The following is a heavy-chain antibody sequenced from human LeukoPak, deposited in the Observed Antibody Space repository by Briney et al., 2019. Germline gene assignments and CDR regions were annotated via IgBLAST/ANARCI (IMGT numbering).Heavy chain of an antibody. CDR3: ARGGSGSYFDVFDY. D-gene: IGHD1-26*01. CDR1: GFTFSSYW. Sequence: GGSLRLSCAASGFTFSSYWMSWVRQAPGKGLEWVANIKQDGSEKYYVDSVKGRFTISRDNAKNSLYLQMNSLRAEDTAVYYCARGGSGSYFDVFDYWGQGTLVTVSS. CDR2: IKQDGSEK. J-gene: IGHJ4*02. V-gene: IGHV3-7*01.